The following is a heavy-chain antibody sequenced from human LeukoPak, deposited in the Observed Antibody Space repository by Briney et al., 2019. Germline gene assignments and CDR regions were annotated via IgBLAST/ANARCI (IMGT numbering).Heavy chain of an antibody. CDR2: IYYSGST. CDR3: ARQYCSGGSCYSEDS. D-gene: IGHD2-15*01. V-gene: IGHV4-39*01. Sequence: SETLSLTCTVSGGSISSSSYYWGWIRQPPGKGLEWIGSIYYSGSTYYNPSLKSRVTISVDTSKNQFSLKLSSVTAADTAVYYCARQYCSGGSCYSEDSWGQGALVTVSS. CDR1: GGSISSSSYY. J-gene: IGHJ4*02.